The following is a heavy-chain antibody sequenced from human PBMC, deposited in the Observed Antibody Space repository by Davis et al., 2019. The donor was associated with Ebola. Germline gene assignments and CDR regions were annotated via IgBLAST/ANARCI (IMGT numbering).Heavy chain of an antibody. CDR3: ARVIAVAGLDY. J-gene: IGHJ4*02. CDR2: ISSSSSYI. Sequence: GESLKISCAASGFTFSSYSMNWVRQAPGKGLEWVSSISSSSSYIYYADSVKGRFTISRDNAKNSLYLQMNSLRAEDTAVYYCARVIAVAGLDYWGQGTLVTVSS. CDR1: GFTFSSYS. V-gene: IGHV3-21*01. D-gene: IGHD6-19*01.